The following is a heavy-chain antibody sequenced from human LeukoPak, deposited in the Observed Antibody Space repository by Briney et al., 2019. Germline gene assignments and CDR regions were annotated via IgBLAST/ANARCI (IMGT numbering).Heavy chain of an antibody. CDR2: ISYSGTT. V-gene: IGHV4-30-4*01. CDR1: GGSISSGSYY. D-gene: IGHD1-26*01. CDR3: ARATRVRGGTNYFDY. J-gene: IGHJ4*02. Sequence: PSETLSLTCTISGGSISSGSYYWTWIRQPPGKGLEWIGYISYSGTTFYNPSLKSRVTISVDTSKNQFSLKLSSVTAADTALYYCARATRVRGGTNYFDYWGQGTPVTVSS.